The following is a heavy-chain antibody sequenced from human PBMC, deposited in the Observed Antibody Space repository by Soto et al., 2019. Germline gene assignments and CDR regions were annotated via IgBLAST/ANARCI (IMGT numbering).Heavy chain of an antibody. Sequence: QEQLVESGGGVVQPGRSLRLSCAASGFTFSSYGMHWVRQVPGEGLEWVAVIWYDGSNKYYADSVKGRFTISRDNSKDTLYLEMNSRGAEDTAVYYCARDGGYYGAGSYFDPWGQGSLVTVSS. V-gene: IGHV3-33*01. CDR1: GFTFSSYG. CDR3: ARDGGYYGAGSYFDP. J-gene: IGHJ5*02. CDR2: IWYDGSNK. D-gene: IGHD3-10*01.